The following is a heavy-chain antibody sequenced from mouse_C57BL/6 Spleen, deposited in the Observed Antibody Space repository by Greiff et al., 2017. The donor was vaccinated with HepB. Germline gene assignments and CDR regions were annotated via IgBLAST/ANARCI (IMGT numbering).Heavy chain of an antibody. CDR3: ARWDGSRYFDV. D-gene: IGHD1-1*01. J-gene: IGHJ1*03. CDR1: GYTFTDYY. CDR2: INPNNGGT. Sequence: EVQLQQSGPELVKPGASVKISCKASGYTFTDYYMNWVKQSHGKSLEWIGDINPNNGGTSYNQKFKGKATLTVDKSSSTAYMELRSLTSEDSAVYYCARWDGSRYFDVWGTGTTVTVSS. V-gene: IGHV1-26*01.